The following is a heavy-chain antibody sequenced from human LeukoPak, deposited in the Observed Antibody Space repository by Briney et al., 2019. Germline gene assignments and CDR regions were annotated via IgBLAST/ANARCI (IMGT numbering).Heavy chain of an antibody. CDR2: IIPIFDTA. J-gene: IGHJ6*02. CDR3: ARISLGAIWGYYYGMDV. V-gene: IGHV1-69*13. CDR1: GGTFSSYS. D-gene: IGHD1-26*01. Sequence: ASVKVSCKVSGGTFSSYSISWVRQAPGQGLEWMGGIIPIFDTADYAQKFQGRVTITADESTSTAYMELSSLRSEDTAVFYCARISLGAIWGYYYGMDVWGQGTTVTVSS.